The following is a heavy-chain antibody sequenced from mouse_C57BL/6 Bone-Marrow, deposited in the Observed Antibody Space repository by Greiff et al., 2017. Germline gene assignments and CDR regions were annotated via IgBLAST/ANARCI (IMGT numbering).Heavy chain of an antibody. V-gene: IGHV15-2*01. Sequence: QVQLQQSGSELRSPGSSVKLSCKDFDSEVFPIAYMSWVRQKPGHGFEWLGGILSRIGRTIYGEKFEDKATLNADTLSNTAYLDLNSLTSEDSAIYYGARPGDYDWFAYWGQGTLVTVSA. D-gene: IGHD2-4*01. CDR1: DSEVFPIAY. J-gene: IGHJ3*01. CDR3: ARPGDYDWFAY. CDR2: ILSRIGRT.